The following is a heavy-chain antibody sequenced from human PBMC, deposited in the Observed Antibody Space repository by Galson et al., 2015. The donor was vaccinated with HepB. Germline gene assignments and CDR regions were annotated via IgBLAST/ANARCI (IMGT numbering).Heavy chain of an antibody. CDR1: GGTFSSYA. V-gene: IGHV1-69*06. J-gene: IGHJ6*02. CDR3: AREMRLYCSSTSCPGGMDV. D-gene: IGHD2-2*01. Sequence: SVKVSCKASGGTFSSYAISWVRQAPGQGLEWMGGIIPIFGTANYAQKFQGRVTVTADKSTSTAYMELSSLRSEDTAVYYCAREMRLYCSSTSCPGGMDVWGQGTTVIVSS. CDR2: IIPIFGTA.